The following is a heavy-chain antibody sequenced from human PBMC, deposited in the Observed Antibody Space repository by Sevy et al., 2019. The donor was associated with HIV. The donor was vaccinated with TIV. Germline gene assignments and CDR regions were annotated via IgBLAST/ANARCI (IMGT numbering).Heavy chain of an antibody. CDR1: GFTFSDYY. J-gene: IGHJ4*02. D-gene: IGHD6-13*01. Sequence: GGCLRLSCAASGFTFSDYYMSWIRQAPGKGLERVSYISSSGSTIYYADSVKGRFTVSRDNAKNSLYLQMNSLRAEDTAVYYCAREDIAAAGRGAGYFDYWGQGTLVSVSS. CDR3: AREDIAAAGRGAGYFDY. V-gene: IGHV3-11*01. CDR2: ISSSGSTI.